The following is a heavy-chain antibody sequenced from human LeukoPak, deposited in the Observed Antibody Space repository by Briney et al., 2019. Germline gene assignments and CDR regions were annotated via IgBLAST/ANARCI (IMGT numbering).Heavy chain of an antibody. J-gene: IGHJ2*01. Sequence: GRSLRLSCAVSGFTFSDYYMSWIRHAPGKGLEWVSYISSSSLYTNYADSVKGRFTIYRDNAKNSLYLQMNSLRAEDTAVYYCAREAYDILTGYRSYWYFDLWGRGTLVTVSS. CDR2: ISSSSLYT. V-gene: IGHV3-11*05. CDR3: AREAYDILTGYRSYWYFDL. D-gene: IGHD3-9*01. CDR1: GFTFSDYY.